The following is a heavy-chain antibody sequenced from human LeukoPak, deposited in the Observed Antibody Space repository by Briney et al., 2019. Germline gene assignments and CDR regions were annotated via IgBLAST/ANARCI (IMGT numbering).Heavy chain of an antibody. CDR2: ISGSGGST. V-gene: IGHV3-23*01. Sequence: PGGSLRLSCAASGFTVSSNYMSWVRQAPGKGLEWVSAISGSGGSTYYADSVKGRFTISRDNSKNTLYLQMNSLGAEDTAVYYCAKVGGILYYNWFDPWGQGTLVTVSS. CDR1: GFTVSSNY. D-gene: IGHD2-8*01. J-gene: IGHJ5*02. CDR3: AKVGGILYYNWFDP.